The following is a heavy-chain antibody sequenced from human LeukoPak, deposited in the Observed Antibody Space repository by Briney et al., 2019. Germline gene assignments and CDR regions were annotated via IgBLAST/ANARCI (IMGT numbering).Heavy chain of an antibody. V-gene: IGHV3-13*01. CDR3: ARDRGYGYFDY. Sequence: GGSLRLSCAASGFTFSSYDMHWVRQATGKGLEWVSAIGTAGDTYYPGSVKGRFTISRENAKNSLYLQMNSLRAEDTAVYYCARDRGYGYFDYWGQGTLVTVSS. D-gene: IGHD3-22*01. CDR1: GFTFSSYD. J-gene: IGHJ4*02. CDR2: IGTAGDT.